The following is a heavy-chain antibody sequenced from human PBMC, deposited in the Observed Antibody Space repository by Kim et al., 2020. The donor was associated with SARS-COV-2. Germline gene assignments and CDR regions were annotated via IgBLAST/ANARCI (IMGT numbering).Heavy chain of an antibody. Sequence: GGSLRLSCAASGFTFSSYAMHWVRQAPGKGLEWVAVISYDGSNKYYADSVKGRFTISRDNSKNTLYLQMNSLRAEDTAVYYCARDSGSYLRGITYFDYWG. V-gene: IGHV3-30*04. D-gene: IGHD1-26*01. CDR2: ISYDGSNK. J-gene: IGHJ4*01. CDR1: GFTFSSYA. CDR3: ARDSGSYLRGITYFDY.